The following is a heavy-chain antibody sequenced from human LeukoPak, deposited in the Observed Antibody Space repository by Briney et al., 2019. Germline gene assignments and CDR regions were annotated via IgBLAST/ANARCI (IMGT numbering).Heavy chain of an antibody. CDR2: INPNSGGT. V-gene: IGHV1-2*02. D-gene: IGHD6-19*01. J-gene: IGHJ3*02. CDR1: GYTFTGYY. Sequence: ASVKVSRKASGYTFTGYYMHWVRQAPGQGLEWMGWINPNSGGTNYAQKFQGRVTMTRDTSISTAYMELSRLRSDDTAVYYCARDEALGYSSGWYGGNDAFDIWGQGTMVTVSS. CDR3: ARDEALGYSSGWYGGNDAFDI.